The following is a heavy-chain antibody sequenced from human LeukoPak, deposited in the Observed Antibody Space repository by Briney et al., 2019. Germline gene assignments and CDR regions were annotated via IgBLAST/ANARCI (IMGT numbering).Heavy chain of an antibody. D-gene: IGHD6-13*01. CDR3: ARHGLSIAAAGKVSSRVYYYYGMDV. J-gene: IGHJ6*02. CDR2: IYPGDSDT. Sequence: GASLKISCKASGYSFTNYWIGWVRQMPGKGLEWMGIIYPGDSDTRYSPSFQGQVTISADKSISTAYLQWSSLKASDTAMYYCARHGLSIAAAGKVSSRVYYYYGMDVWGQGTTVTVSS. CDR1: GYSFTNYW. V-gene: IGHV5-51*01.